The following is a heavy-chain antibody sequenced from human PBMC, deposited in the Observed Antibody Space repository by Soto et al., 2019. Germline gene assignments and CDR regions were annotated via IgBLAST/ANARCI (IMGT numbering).Heavy chain of an antibody. V-gene: IGHV1-69*06. CDR1: GGTFSSYA. CDR2: IIPIFGTA. D-gene: IGHD3-9*01. Sequence: SVKVSCKASGGTFSSYAISWVRQAPGQGLEWMGGIIPIFGTANYAQKFQGRVTITADKSTSTAYMELSSLRSEDTAVYYCARDLMYYDILTGYHRVNYGMDVWGQGTTVTVYS. CDR3: ARDLMYYDILTGYHRVNYGMDV. J-gene: IGHJ6*02.